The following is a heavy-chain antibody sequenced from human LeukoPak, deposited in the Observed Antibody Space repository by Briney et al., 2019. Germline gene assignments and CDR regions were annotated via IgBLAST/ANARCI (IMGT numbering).Heavy chain of an antibody. CDR1: GYTFTTYT. D-gene: IGHD4-17*01. J-gene: IGHJ4*02. CDR3: ARDFSTVTTYDY. V-gene: IGHV1-3*01. Sequence: GESLKVSCKASGYTFTTYTLHWVRQAPGQGLEWMGWINAGNGNTEYSQKFQGRVTVTRDTSAGTAYMELSSLRSEDTAVYYCARDFSTVTTYDYWGQGTLVTVSS. CDR2: INAGNGNT.